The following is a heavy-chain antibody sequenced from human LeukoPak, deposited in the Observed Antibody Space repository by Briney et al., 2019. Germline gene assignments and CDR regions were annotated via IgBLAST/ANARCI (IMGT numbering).Heavy chain of an antibody. J-gene: IGHJ4*02. CDR3: ARGIVVVPADPPTPVDY. V-gene: IGHV1-69*13. Sequence: GASVKVSCKASGGTFSSYAISWVRQAPGQGLEWMGGIIPIFGTANYAQKFQGRVTITADESTSTAYMELSSLRSEDTAVYYCARGIVVVPADPPTPVDYWGQGTLVTASS. D-gene: IGHD2-2*01. CDR1: GGTFSSYA. CDR2: IIPIFGTA.